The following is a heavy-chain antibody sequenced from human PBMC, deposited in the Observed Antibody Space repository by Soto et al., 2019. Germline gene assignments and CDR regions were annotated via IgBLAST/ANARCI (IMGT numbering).Heavy chain of an antibody. D-gene: IGHD2-2*01. J-gene: IGHJ4*02. Sequence: EVQLLESGGGLVQPGGSLRLSCAASGFTFSNHAMSWVRQPPGKGLEWVSAISTTGRTTYYPDSVKGRFTISRDNSKNTLYLQMNTLRAEDTAVYYCAKEGISTSLADFDYWGQGTLVTVSS. CDR2: ISTTGRTT. CDR3: AKEGISTSLADFDY. CDR1: GFTFSNHA. V-gene: IGHV3-23*01.